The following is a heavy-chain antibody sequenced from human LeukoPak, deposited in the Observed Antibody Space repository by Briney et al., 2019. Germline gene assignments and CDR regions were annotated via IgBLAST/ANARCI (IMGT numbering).Heavy chain of an antibody. CDR3: AGGAVSGTNYFDP. CDR2: INHSGST. J-gene: IGHJ5*02. Sequence: SETLSLTCGVYGGSFSGYYWSWIRQPPGKGLEWIGEINHSGSTNYNPSLKSRVTISVDTSKNQFSLKLSSVTAADTAVYFCAGGAVSGTNYFDPWGQGTLVTVSS. D-gene: IGHD6-19*01. V-gene: IGHV4-34*01. CDR1: GGSFSGYY.